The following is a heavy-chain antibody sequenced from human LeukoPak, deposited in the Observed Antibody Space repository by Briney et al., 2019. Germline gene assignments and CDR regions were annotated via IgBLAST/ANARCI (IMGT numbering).Heavy chain of an antibody. J-gene: IGHJ5*02. Sequence: PSQTLSLTCAVSGGSISSGGYSWSWIRQPPGKGLEWIGYIYHSGSTYYNPSLKSRVTISVDRSKNQFSLKLSSVTAADTAVYYCARQGYYYDSSGYYNWFDPWGQGTLVTVSS. CDR1: GGSISSGGYS. CDR3: ARQGYYYDSSGYYNWFDP. CDR2: IYHSGST. D-gene: IGHD3-22*01. V-gene: IGHV4-30-2*01.